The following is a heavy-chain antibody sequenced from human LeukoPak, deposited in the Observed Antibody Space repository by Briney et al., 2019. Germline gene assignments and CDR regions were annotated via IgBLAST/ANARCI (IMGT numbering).Heavy chain of an antibody. CDR1: GFIFSNYA. Sequence: GGSLRLSCAASGFIFSNYAMSWVRQAPGKGLEWVANIKQDGSEKYYVDSVKGRFTISRDNAKNSLYLEMNSLRAEDTAVYYCASELRNYYYYYSGMDVWGQGSTVTVSS. V-gene: IGHV3-7*01. J-gene: IGHJ6*02. CDR3: ASELRNYYYYYSGMDV. CDR2: IKQDGSEK. D-gene: IGHD3-16*01.